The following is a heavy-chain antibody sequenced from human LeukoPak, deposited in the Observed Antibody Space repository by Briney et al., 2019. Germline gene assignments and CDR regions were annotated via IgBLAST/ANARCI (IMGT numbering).Heavy chain of an antibody. CDR3: ASLFGVVRGDDY. J-gene: IGHJ4*02. CDR2: ISDSGST. Sequence: PSETLSLTCTVSGGSISSYYWSWIRQPPGKGLEWIGYISDSGSTNYNPSLKSRVTISVDTSKNQFSLKLSSVTAADTAVYYCASLFGVVRGDDYWGQGTLVTVSS. D-gene: IGHD3-3*01. V-gene: IGHV4-59*12. CDR1: GGSISSYY.